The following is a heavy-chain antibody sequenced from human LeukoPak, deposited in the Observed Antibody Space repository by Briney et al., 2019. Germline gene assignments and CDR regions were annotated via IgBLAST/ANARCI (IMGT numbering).Heavy chain of an antibody. CDR1: GFTFSSYA. CDR2: ISGSGGST. D-gene: IGHD4-11*01. V-gene: IGHV3-23*01. J-gene: IGHJ4*02. Sequence: PGGSLRLSCAASGFTFSSYAISWVRQAPGKGLEWVSAISGSGGSTYYADSVKGRFTISRDNSKNTLYLQMNSLRAEDTAVYYCAKSRRYSNGFDYWGQGTLVTVSS. CDR3: AKSRRYSNGFDY.